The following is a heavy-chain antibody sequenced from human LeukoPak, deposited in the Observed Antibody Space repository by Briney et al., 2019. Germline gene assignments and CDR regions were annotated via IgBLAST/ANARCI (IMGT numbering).Heavy chain of an antibody. V-gene: IGHV3-21*01. CDR1: GFTFSIYA. D-gene: IGHD5-12*01. Sequence: PGGSLRLSCAASGFTFSIYAMSWVRQAPGKGLEWVSSISSSSSYIYYADSVKGRFTISRDNAENSLYLQMNSLRAEDTAVYYCARAIVATITSSFDYWGQGTLVTVSS. CDR2: ISSSSSYI. CDR3: ARAIVATITSSFDY. J-gene: IGHJ4*02.